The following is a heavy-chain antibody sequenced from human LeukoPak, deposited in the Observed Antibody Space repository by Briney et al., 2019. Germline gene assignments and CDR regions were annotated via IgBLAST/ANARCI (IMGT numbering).Heavy chain of an antibody. CDR3: ARGPTLVRGVIMPDSVGGMDV. CDR1: GFTFTSYD. CDR2: MNPNSGNT. V-gene: IGHV1-8*01. Sequence: ASVKVSCKASGFTFTSYDINWVRQAPGQGLEWMGWMNPNSGNTRYAQKVQGRITMTRDTSISTAYMELSSLRSEDTAVYYCARGPTLVRGVIMPDSVGGMDVWGQGTTVTVS. D-gene: IGHD3-10*01. J-gene: IGHJ6*01.